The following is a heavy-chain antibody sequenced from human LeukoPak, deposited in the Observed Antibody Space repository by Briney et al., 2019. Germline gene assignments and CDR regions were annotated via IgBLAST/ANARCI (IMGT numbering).Heavy chain of an antibody. V-gene: IGHV4-61*02. D-gene: IGHD3-10*01. CDR1: GGSISSGSYY. Sequence: SETLSLTCTVSGGSISSGSYYWSWIRQPAGKGLEWIGRIYTSGSTNYNPSLKSRVTISVDTSKNQFSLKLSSVTAADTAVYYCAREGDITMVRGQYYYYYMDVWGKGTTVTISS. J-gene: IGHJ6*03. CDR2: IYTSGST. CDR3: AREGDITMVRGQYYYYYMDV.